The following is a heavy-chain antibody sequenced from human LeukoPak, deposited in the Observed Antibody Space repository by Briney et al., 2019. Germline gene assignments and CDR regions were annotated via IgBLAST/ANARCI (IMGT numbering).Heavy chain of an antibody. CDR3: AKDATYYYDSGNYYYMDV. J-gene: IGHJ6*03. CDR1: GFTFSSYA. V-gene: IGHV3-30*02. CDR2: IRYSGSNK. Sequence: GGSLRLSCAASGFTFSSYAMSWVRQAPGKGLEWVTFIRYSGSNKYYADSVKGRFTISRDNSKNTLYLQMNSLRAEDTAVYYCAKDATYYYDSGNYYYMDVWGKGTTVTVSS. D-gene: IGHD3-10*01.